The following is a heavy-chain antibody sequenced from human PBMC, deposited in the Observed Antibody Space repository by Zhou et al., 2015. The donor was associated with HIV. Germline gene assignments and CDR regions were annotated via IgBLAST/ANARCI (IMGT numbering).Heavy chain of an antibody. CDR1: GLTVSSEY. V-gene: IGHV3-7*01. D-gene: IGHD4-11*01. J-gene: IGHJ5*02. CDR2: INQDGSAK. Sequence: EVQLVESGGGLMQPGGSLRLSCTASGLTVSSEYMSWVRRAPGKGLEWVANINQDGSAKYYVDSLKGRFTISRDNAKNSLYLQMNSLRAEDTAVYYCARCARTTVATCNWFDPGAREPWSPSPQ. CDR3: ARCARTTVATCNWFDP.